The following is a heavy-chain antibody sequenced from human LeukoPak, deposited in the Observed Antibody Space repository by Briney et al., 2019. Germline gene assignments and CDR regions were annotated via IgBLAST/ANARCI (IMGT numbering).Heavy chain of an antibody. V-gene: IGHV1-69*06. Sequence: ASVKVSCKASGGTFSSYAISWVRQAPGQGLEWMGGIIPIFGTANYAQKFQGRVTITADKSTSTAYMELSSLTSEDTAVYYCAKNQGQLERRHYYYYYMDVWGKGTTVTVSS. CDR3: AKNQGQLERRHYYYYYMDV. CDR1: GGTFSSYA. J-gene: IGHJ6*03. CDR2: IIPIFGTA. D-gene: IGHD1-1*01.